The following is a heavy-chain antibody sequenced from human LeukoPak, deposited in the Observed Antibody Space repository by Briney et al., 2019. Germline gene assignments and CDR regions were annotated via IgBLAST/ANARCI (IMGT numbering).Heavy chain of an antibody. CDR3: AKLAKYFYGSETYYFFEH. CDR2: ISYDGSNK. Sequence: PGGSLRLSCAASGFTFSSYGMHWVRQAPGKGLEWVAVISYDGSNKYYADSVKGRFTISRDNSKNTLYLQMTSLRVEDTAVYYCAKLAKYFYGSETYYFFEHWGQGTPVTASS. V-gene: IGHV3-30*18. J-gene: IGHJ4*02. D-gene: IGHD3-10*01. CDR1: GFTFSSYG.